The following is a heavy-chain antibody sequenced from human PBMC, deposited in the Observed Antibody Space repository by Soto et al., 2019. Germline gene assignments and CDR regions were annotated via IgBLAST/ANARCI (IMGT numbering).Heavy chain of an antibody. CDR2: IYHSGST. Sequence: SETLSLTCAVSGGSISSSNWWSGVRQPPGKGLEWIGEIYHSGSTNYNPSLKSRVTISVDKSKNQFSLKLSSVTAADTAVYYCARDRGSSSWYGDSYYGMDVWGQGTTVT. CDR3: ARDRGSSSWYGDSYYGMDV. J-gene: IGHJ6*02. CDR1: GGSISSSNW. D-gene: IGHD6-13*01. V-gene: IGHV4-4*02.